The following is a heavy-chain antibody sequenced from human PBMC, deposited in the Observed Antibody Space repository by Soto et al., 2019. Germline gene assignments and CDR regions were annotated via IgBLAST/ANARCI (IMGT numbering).Heavy chain of an antibody. J-gene: IGHJ4*02. V-gene: IGHV4-39*01. D-gene: IGHD2-8*01. CDR3: GRQPLRGFGVPS. CDR2: DDYRGHT. CDR1: GDSIVPRADY. Sequence: AETLSLTCTVSGDSIVPRADYWVWLRQRPGKGQEWFGCDDYRGHTYYIPSHKRRVSISVDTARDEFSLRLSSVTAADTSIHYCGRQPLRGFGVPSWGRGILVTVAS.